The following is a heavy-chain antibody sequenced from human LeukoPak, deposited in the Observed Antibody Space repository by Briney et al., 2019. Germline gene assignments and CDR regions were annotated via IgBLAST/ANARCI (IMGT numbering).Heavy chain of an antibody. CDR2: TYYRSKWYN. CDR1: GDSVSSNSAA. V-gene: IGHV6-1*01. J-gene: IGHJ4*02. D-gene: IGHD3-22*01. CDR3: ARDPGIYYDSSGYYDY. Sequence: SQTLSLTCAICGDSVSSNSAAWNWIRQSPSRGLEWLGRTYYRSKWYNDYAVSVKSRITINPDTSKNQFSLQLNSVTPEDTAVYYCARDPGIYYDSSGYYDYWGQGTLVTVSS.